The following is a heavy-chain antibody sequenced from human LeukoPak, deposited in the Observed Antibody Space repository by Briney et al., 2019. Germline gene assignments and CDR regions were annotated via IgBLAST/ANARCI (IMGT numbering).Heavy chain of an antibody. CDR2: IIPILGIA. CDR3: ASDTYYYDSSGYHSWGY. D-gene: IGHD3-22*01. J-gene: IGHJ4*02. CDR1: GGTFSSYA. Sequence: GASVKVSCKASGGTFSSYAISWVRQAPGHGLEWIGKIIPILGIAHYAQKFQGRVTITADKSTSTAYMELSSLRSEDTAVYYCASDTYYYDSSGYHSWGYWGQGTLVTVSS. V-gene: IGHV1-69*04.